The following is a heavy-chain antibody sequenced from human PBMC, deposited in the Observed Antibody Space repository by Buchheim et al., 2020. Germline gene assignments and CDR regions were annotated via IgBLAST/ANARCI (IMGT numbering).Heavy chain of an antibody. CDR3: AKGAASNPYYYYYMDV. Sequence: EVQLLESGGALIQPGGSLRISCAASGFTFSNYVMTWVRQAPGKGLEWVSTISGNAGGTYYADSVKGRFTISRANSENTLYLQMNSLRAEDTAVYYCAKGAASNPYYYYYMDVWGKGTT. CDR1: GFTFSNYV. D-gene: IGHD2/OR15-2a*01. J-gene: IGHJ6*03. CDR2: ISGNAGGT. V-gene: IGHV3-23*01.